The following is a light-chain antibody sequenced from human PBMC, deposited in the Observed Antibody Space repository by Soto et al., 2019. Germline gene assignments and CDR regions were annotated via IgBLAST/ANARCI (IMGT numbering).Light chain of an antibody. CDR3: QQYNSY. CDR1: ESIATW. Sequence: DVHMTQSPSTLSASVGDRVTITCRAGESIATWLAWYQQKTGKAPKLLIYDASRLESGVPSRFTGGGSGKEFTLTISDLKPAEFSTYYFQQYNSYFGKGTKLEIK. V-gene: IGKV1-5*01. CDR2: DAS. J-gene: IGKJ2*01.